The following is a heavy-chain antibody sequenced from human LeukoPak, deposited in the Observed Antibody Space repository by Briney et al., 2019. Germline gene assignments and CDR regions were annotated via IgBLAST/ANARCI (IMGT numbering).Heavy chain of an antibody. CDR2: ISWNSDLI. J-gene: IGHJ4*02. CDR1: EFMFDV. V-gene: IGHV3-9*03. Sequence: PGGSLRLSCVGSEFMFDVLHWVRQAPGKGLEWVSGISWNSDLIGYADSVKGRFTISRDNDRSTVYLQMNGLRLEDMAFYYCTKSPSFTLGGGYLDSWGQGILVTVSS. CDR3: TKSPSFTLGGGYLDS. D-gene: IGHD3-22*01.